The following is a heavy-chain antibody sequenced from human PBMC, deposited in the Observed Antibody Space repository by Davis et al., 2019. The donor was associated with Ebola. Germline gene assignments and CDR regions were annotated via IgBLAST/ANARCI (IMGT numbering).Heavy chain of an antibody. V-gene: IGHV1-18*01. J-gene: IGHJ6*02. CDR1: GYTFTSYG. D-gene: IGHD6-13*01. CDR2: ISAYNGNT. CDR3: ARGGFWYSSIGGRYYYGMDV. Sequence: ASVKVSCKASGYTFTSYGISWVRQAPGQGLEWMGWISAYNGNTNYAQKLQGRVTMTTDTSTSTAYMELSRLTSDDTAVYYCARGGFWYSSIGGRYYYGMDVWGQGTTVTVSS.